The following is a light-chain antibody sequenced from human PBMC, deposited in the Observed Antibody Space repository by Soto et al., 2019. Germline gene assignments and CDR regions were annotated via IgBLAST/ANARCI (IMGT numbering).Light chain of an antibody. CDR1: QSVDQW. CDR3: QLYDGNSPWT. J-gene: IGKJ1*01. CDR2: KAS. Sequence: DVQMTQSPSTLSASIGDRVTITCRVSQSVDQWLAWFQQKPGKAPKVLIYKASTLQSGVPSRFSASGSGTEFTLTISSPQPDDFATYYCQLYDGNSPWTFGRGTKVEI. V-gene: IGKV1-5*03.